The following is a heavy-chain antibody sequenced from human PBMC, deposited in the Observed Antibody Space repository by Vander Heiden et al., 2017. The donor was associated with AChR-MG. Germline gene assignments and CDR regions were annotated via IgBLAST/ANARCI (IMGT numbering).Heavy chain of an antibody. D-gene: IGHD3-16*01. Sequence: QVQLQESGPGLVKPSQTLSLTCTVSGGSISSGGYYWSWIRQHPGKGLEWIGDIYYGGSTYYNPSLKSRVTIAVDTPKNQFSLKLSSVTAADPAVYYCSGQGGAWSQDDYWGQGTLVTVSS. CDR1: GGSISSGGYY. V-gene: IGHV4-31*03. CDR3: SGQGGAWSQDDY. CDR2: IYYGGST. J-gene: IGHJ4*02.